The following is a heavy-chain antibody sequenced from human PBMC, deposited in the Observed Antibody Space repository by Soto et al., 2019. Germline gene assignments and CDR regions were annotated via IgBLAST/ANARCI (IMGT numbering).Heavy chain of an antibody. J-gene: IGHJ4*02. V-gene: IGHV2-5*02. D-gene: IGHD3-10*01. CDR3: AHSSRWFGESGDYFGY. CDR2: IYWDDDK. CDR1: GFSLSTSGVG. Sequence: QITLKESGPTLVKPPQTLTLTCTFSGFSLSTSGVGVGWIRQPPGKALEWLALIYWDDDKRYSPSLKSRLTITKDTSKNQVVLTMTNTDPVDTAAYYCAHSSRWFGESGDYFGYWGQGSLVTVSS.